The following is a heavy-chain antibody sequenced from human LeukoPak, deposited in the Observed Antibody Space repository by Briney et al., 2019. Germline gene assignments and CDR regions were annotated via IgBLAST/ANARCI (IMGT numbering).Heavy chain of an antibody. J-gene: IGHJ4*02. Sequence: GGSLRLSCAPSGFMFSSYGMHWVRQAPGKGLEWVAVISYDESNTFYEDSVKGRFTISRDNSKNTLYLQMNSLRAADTAVYYCAKGGGTGYSSSWFSNWGQGTLVTVSS. CDR2: ISYDESNT. D-gene: IGHD6-13*01. CDR1: GFMFSSYG. CDR3: AKGGGTGYSSSWFSN. V-gene: IGHV3-30*18.